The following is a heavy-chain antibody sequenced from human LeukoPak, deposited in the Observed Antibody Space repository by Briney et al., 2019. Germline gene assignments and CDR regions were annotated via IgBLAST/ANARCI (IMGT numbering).Heavy chain of an antibody. CDR3: ARNGAPVVTAITPYYYYMDV. Sequence: GGSLRLSCAASGFSFTTYWMSWVRQAPGKGLEWVANIKQDGSEKYYVDSVKGRFTISRDNAKNSLYLQMNSLRAEDTAVYYCARNGAPVVTAITPYYYYMDVWGKGTTVTVSS. J-gene: IGHJ6*03. V-gene: IGHV3-7*01. CDR1: GFSFTTYW. CDR2: IKQDGSEK. D-gene: IGHD2-21*02.